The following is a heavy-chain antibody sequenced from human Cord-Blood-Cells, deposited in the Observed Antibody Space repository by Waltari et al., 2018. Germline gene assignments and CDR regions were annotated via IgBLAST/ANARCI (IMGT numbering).Heavy chain of an antibody. CDR3: ARRSGYCSGGSCYSETYYYYYMDV. CDR1: GGSISSYY. CDR2: IYYSGST. D-gene: IGHD2-15*01. V-gene: IGHV4-59*08. J-gene: IGHJ6*03. Sequence: QVQLQESGPGLVKPSETLSITCTVSGGSISSYYWSWIRQPPGKGLEWIGYIYYSGSTNYNPSLKSRVTISVDTSKNQFSLKLSSVTAADTAVYYCARRSGYCSGGSCYSETYYYYYMDVWGKGTTVTVSS.